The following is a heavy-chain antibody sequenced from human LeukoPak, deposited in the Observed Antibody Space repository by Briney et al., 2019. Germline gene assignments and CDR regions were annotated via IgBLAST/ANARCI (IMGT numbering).Heavy chain of an antibody. Sequence: ASVKVSCKVSGYTLTELSMHWVRQAPGQGLEWMGWINPNSGGTNYAQKFQGRVTMTRDTSISTAYMELSRLRSDDTAVYYCARDFADYYGSGSYYFNWFDPWGQGTLVTVSS. D-gene: IGHD3-10*01. J-gene: IGHJ5*02. V-gene: IGHV1-2*02. CDR1: GYTLTELS. CDR3: ARDFADYYGSGSYYFNWFDP. CDR2: INPNSGGT.